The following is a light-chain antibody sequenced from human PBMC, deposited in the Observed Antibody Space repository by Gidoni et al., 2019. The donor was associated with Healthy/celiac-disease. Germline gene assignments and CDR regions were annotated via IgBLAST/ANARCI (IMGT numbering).Light chain of an antibody. J-gene: IGKJ2*01. CDR2: GAS. CDR3: QRYKNWPYT. CDR1: ESVSSN. V-gene: IGKV3-15*01. Sequence: EIVMTQSPATLSVSPGERATRCCRASESVSSNLAWYQQKPGQAPRLLISGASTRAPGIPPRFSGSGSGTEFTLTISRLQSEDFAVYYCQRYKNWPYTFGQGTKLEIK.